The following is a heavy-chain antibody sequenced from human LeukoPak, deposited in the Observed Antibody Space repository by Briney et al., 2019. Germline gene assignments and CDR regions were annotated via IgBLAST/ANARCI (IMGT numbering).Heavy chain of an antibody. CDR1: GDSISNYY. D-gene: IGHD1-1*01. Sequence: PSETLSLTCTVSGDSISNYYWSWIRLPAGKGLEWIGRIYASGITSCNPSLKSRVTMSVDTSKNQFSLNLSSVTAADTAVYYCVRSLGNGWFSPWGQGTLVTVSS. V-gene: IGHV4-4*07. CDR2: IYASGIT. CDR3: VRSLGNGWFSP. J-gene: IGHJ5*02.